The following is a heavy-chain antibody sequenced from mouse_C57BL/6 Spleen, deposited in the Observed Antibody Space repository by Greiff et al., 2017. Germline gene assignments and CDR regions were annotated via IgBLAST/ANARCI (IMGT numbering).Heavy chain of an antibody. Sequence: QVQLQQSGAELVRPGASVTLSCTASGYTFTDYEMHWVKQTPVHGLEWIGAIDPETGGTAYNQQFTGKAILTADKSTSTTYMELRSLTSEDSAVYYCANFITTVVARSDYWGQGTTLTVSA. D-gene: IGHD1-1*01. CDR1: GYTFTDYE. J-gene: IGHJ2*01. CDR3: ANFITTVVARSDY. CDR2: IDPETGGT. V-gene: IGHV1-15*01.